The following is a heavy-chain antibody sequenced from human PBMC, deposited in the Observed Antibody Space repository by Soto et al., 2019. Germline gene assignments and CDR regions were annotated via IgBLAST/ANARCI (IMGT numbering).Heavy chain of an antibody. CDR2: VKDGGHT. V-gene: IGHV4-34*01. J-gene: IGHJ4*02. CDR3: ARGQEGVVATH. CDR1: GGSLSGYY. D-gene: IGHD5-12*01. Sequence: QVQLQQWGAGLLKPSETLSLNCAVTGGSLSGYYWSWIRQPPGKGLEWIGEVKDGGHTNYSPSLRGRVTISSDTSNNQFSLWLNSVTAADTGVYYCARGQEGVVATHCDQGSLVTVTS.